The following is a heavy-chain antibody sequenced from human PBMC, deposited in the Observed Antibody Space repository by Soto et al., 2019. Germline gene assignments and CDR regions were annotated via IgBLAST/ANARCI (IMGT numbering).Heavy chain of an antibody. D-gene: IGHD6-6*01. J-gene: IGHJ5*02. CDR3: ARGTIVAARPWFDP. CDR2: TLQSGRT. CDR1: GGSFSDYF. V-gene: IGHV4-34*01. Sequence: PSETLSLTCAVSGGSFSDYFWIWIRQPPGKGLEWIGETLQSGRTNYSPSLKSRVSISLDTTKNHFSLKLSSVTAADTAFYYCARGTIVAARPWFDPWGQGTLVTVSS.